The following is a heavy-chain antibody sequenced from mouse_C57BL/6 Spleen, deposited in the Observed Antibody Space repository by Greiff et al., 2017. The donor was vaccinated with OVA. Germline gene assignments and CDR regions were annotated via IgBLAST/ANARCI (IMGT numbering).Heavy chain of an antibody. CDR2: ILPGSGST. J-gene: IGHJ2*01. CDR1: GYTFTGYW. D-gene: IGHD1-1*01. V-gene: IGHV1-9*01. Sequence: QVQLKQSGAELLKPGASVKLSCKATGYTFTGYWIEWVKQRPGQGLEWIGEILPGSGSTNYNEKFKGKATFTADTSSNTAYIQLSSLTPEDSAIYYYERRRTKVVFGYWGQGTTLTVSS. CDR3: ERRRTKVVFGY.